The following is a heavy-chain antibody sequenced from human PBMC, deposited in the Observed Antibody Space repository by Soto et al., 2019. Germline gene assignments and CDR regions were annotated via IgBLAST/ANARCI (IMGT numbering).Heavy chain of an antibody. J-gene: IGHJ5*02. CDR3: LRVEYGTGRLGP. D-gene: IGHD2-8*02. CDR1: GGTLSSYT. CDR2: IIPILGIA. V-gene: IGHV1-69*02. Sequence: SVKVSSKASGGTLSSYTISWVRQAPGQGLEWMGRIIPILGIANYAQKFQGRVTITADTSRNQFSLQLNSVTPEDTAVYYCLRVEYGTGRLGPWGQGILVTVSS.